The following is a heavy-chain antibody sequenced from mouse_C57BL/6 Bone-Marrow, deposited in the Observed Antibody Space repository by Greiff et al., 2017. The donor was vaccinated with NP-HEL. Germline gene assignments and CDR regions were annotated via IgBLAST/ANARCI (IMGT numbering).Heavy chain of an antibody. J-gene: IGHJ3*01. D-gene: IGHD1-1*02. CDR2: ILPGSGST. CDR1: GYTFTGYW. Sequence: QVQLQQSGAELMKPGASVKLSCKATGYTFTGYWIEWVKQRPGHGLEWIGEILPGSGSTKYHEKFKGKATFTADTSSNTAYMQLSSLTTEDSANYYCARDYGGAWFAYGGRGTLVTVSA. CDR3: ARDYGGAWFAY. V-gene: IGHV1-9*01.